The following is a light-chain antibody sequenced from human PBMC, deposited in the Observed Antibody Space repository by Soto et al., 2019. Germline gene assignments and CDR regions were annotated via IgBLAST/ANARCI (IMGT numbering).Light chain of an antibody. CDR1: SSNIGSNY. CDR2: RNN. J-gene: IGLJ2*01. CDR3: AAWDDSLRGVV. V-gene: IGLV1-47*01. Sequence: QSVLTQPSSASGTPGQRVTISCSGSSSNIGSNYVSWYQQLPGTAPKLLIYRNNQRPSGVPDRFSGSKSGTSASLAISGLRSEDEADYYCAAWDDSLRGVVFGGGTKLTVL.